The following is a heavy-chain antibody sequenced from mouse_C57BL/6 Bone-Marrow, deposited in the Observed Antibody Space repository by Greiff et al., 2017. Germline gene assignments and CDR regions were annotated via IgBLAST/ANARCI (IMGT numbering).Heavy chain of an antibody. J-gene: IGHJ2*01. CDR2: ISSGGSYT. CDR3: ARGGVVATNYFDY. V-gene: IGHV5-6*01. D-gene: IGHD1-1*01. CDR1: GFTFSSYG. Sequence: EVQRVESGGDLVKPGGSLKLSCAASGFTFSSYGMSWVRQTPDQRLEWVATISSGGSYTYYPDSVKGRFTISRDNAKNTLYLQMSSLKSEDTAMYYGARGGVVATNYFDYWGQGTTLTVSS.